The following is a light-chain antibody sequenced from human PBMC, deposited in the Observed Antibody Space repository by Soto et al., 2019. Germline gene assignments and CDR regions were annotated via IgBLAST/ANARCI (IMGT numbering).Light chain of an antibody. V-gene: IGKV1-33*01. CDR2: DAS. Sequence: DLRLTQSPSSLSASVGDRVTLSCRATQGIGTYLTWYQQKPGRAPNLLIYDASNLQTGVPSRFSGSGSGTEFTLTISSLQPDDFATYYCQQYDNYLWTFGQGTKVDIK. CDR3: QQYDNYLWT. CDR1: QGIGTY. J-gene: IGKJ1*01.